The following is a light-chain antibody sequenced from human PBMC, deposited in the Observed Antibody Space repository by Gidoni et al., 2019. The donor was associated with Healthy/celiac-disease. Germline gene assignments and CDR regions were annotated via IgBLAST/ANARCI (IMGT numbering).Light chain of an antibody. V-gene: IGLV2-14*01. Sequence: QSALTQPATGSGSPGQSITISCTGTSSDVGGYNYVSWYQQHPGKAPKLMIYDVSNRPSGVSNRFSGSKSGNTASLTISGLQAEDEADYYCSSYTSSSTLGVVFGGGTNLTVL. J-gene: IGLJ2*01. CDR3: SSYTSSSTLGVV. CDR1: SSDVGGYNY. CDR2: DVS.